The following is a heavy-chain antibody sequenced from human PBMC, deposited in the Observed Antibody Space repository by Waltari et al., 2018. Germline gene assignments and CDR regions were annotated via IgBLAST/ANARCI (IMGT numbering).Heavy chain of an antibody. CDR3: ARAENSTTTVTTGYFDL. J-gene: IGHJ2*01. D-gene: IGHD4-17*01. V-gene: IGHV1-46*01. CDR2: INPSGGST. Sequence: QVQLVQSGAEVKKPGASVKVSCKASGYTFTSYYMHWVRQAPGQGLEWMGIINPSGGSTSYAQKFQGRVTMTRDTSTSTVYMELSSLRSEDTAVYYCARAENSTTTVTTGYFDLWGRGTLVTVSS. CDR1: GYTFTSYY.